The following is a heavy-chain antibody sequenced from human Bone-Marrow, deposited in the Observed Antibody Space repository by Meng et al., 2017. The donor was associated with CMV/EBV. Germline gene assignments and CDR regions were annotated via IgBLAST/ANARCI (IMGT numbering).Heavy chain of an antibody. D-gene: IGHD3-22*01. CDR3: ARGDSSDDGCYGAHDY. J-gene: IGHJ4*02. V-gene: IGHV3-7*01. CDR1: GFTFSTYW. Sequence: GESLKISCAASGFTFSTYWMNWVRQAPGKGLEWVANKKEDGSEKHYVESVKGRFTISRDNAKNSLYLQMNSLRAEDTAGYQSARGDSSDDGCYGAHDYWGQGTLVTVSS. CDR2: KKEDGSEK.